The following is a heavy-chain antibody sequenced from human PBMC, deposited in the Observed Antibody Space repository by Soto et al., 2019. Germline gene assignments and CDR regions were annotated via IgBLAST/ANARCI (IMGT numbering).Heavy chain of an antibody. Sequence: QVQLVESGGGVVQPGRSLRLSCAASGFTFSSYGMHWVRQAPGKGLEWVAVISYDGSNKYYADSVKGRFTISRDNSKNTLYLQMNSLRAEDTAVYYCAKDILITGTTTWLYYYYGMDVWGQGTTVTVSS. J-gene: IGHJ6*02. V-gene: IGHV3-30*18. CDR1: GFTFSSYG. CDR3: AKDILITGTTTWLYYYYGMDV. D-gene: IGHD1-7*01. CDR2: ISYDGSNK.